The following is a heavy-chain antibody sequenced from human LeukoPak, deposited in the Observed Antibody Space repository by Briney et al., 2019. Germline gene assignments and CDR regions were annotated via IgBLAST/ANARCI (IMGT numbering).Heavy chain of an antibody. CDR3: ARERAAAGLMDAFDI. CDR1: GFTVSSKY. J-gene: IGHJ3*02. Sequence: PGGSLRLSCAASGFTVSSKYVRWVRQAPGKGLECGSVIYSGGETYYADSVKGRFTISRDKSKNTVYLQMNSLRAEDTAVYHCARERAAAGLMDAFDIWGQGTMVTVSS. D-gene: IGHD6-13*01. V-gene: IGHV3-53*01. CDR2: IYSGGET.